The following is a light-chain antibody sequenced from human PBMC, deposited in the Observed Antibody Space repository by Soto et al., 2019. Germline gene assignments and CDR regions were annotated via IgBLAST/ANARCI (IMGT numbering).Light chain of an antibody. V-gene: IGLV2-14*01. CDR1: SSDFAIYNS. Sequence: QSALPQPASVSGSPGQSITLLCTGTSSDFAIYNSVSWYQQHPGKAPKLMIHDVTNRPSGVSGRFSGSRSGNTASLTISGLQAEDEADYFCSSFTSSSSYVFGPGTKVTVL. J-gene: IGLJ1*01. CDR3: SSFTSSSSYV. CDR2: DVT.